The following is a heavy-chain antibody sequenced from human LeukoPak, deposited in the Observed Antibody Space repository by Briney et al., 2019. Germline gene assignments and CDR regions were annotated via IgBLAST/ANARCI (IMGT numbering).Heavy chain of an antibody. D-gene: IGHD2-2*01. CDR1: GGSISPYY. CDR2: IFYSGST. CDR3: ARARVPYAYYFDY. V-gene: IGHV4-59*01. J-gene: IGHJ4*02. Sequence: PSETLSLTCTVSGGSISPYYWSWIPQPPGKGLEWIGYIFYSGSTNYNPSLKSRVTISVDTSKNQFSLKLTSVTPANTAVYYCARARVPYAYYFDYWGQGILVTVSS.